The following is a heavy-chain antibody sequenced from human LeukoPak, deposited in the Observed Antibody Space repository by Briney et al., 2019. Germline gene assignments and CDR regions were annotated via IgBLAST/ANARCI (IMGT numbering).Heavy chain of an antibody. Sequence: PGGSLRLSCAASGFTVSSNYMSWVRQAPGKGPEWVSVIYSGGSTYYADSVKGRFTISRDNSKNTLYLQMNSLRAEDTAVYYCATEIAVAGTGNWFDPWGQGTLVTVSS. CDR1: GFTVSSNY. D-gene: IGHD6-19*01. CDR3: ATEIAVAGTGNWFDP. V-gene: IGHV3-53*01. J-gene: IGHJ5*02. CDR2: IYSGGST.